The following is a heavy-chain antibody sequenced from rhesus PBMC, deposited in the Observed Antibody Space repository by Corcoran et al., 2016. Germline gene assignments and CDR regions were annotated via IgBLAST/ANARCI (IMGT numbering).Heavy chain of an antibody. CDR1: GGSISARYY. CDR3: ARILNYSWCFDY. CDR2: INGRGGNT. V-gene: IGHV4S7*01. D-gene: IGHD2-15*01. Sequence: QVQLQESGPGLVKPSETLSLTCAVSGGSISARYYWSWLRQPPGKGLEWIGYINGRGGNTYYNPSLKSRVTISTDTSKNQFSLKLSSVTAADTAVYYCARILNYSWCFDYWGQGVLVTVSS. J-gene: IGHJ4*01.